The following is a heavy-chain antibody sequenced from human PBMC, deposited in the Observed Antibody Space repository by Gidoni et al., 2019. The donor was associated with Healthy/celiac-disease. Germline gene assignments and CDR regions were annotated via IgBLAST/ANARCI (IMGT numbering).Heavy chain of an antibody. CDR2: IYTSGST. CDR1: GGSISSYY. J-gene: IGHJ3*02. Sequence: QVQLQESGPGLVKPPETLSLTCTVSGGSISSYYWSWIRQPAGKGLEWIGRIYTSGSTNYNPSLKSRVTMSVDTSKNQFSLKLSSVTAADTAVYYCARHTSSGYSDDAFDIWGQGTMVTVSS. V-gene: IGHV4-4*07. CDR3: ARHTSSGYSDDAFDI. D-gene: IGHD3-22*01.